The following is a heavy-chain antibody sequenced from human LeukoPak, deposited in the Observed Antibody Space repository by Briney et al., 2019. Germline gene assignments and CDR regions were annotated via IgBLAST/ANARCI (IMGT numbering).Heavy chain of an antibody. Sequence: GGSLRLSCAASGFTFSSYAMSWIRQAPGKGLEWVAYISSSGSTTKYAESVKGRFTVSRDTAKNSLYLQMNSLRGEDTAVYFCVRVWGDSGLHAADYWGQGTLVAVSS. CDR1: GFTFSSYA. J-gene: IGHJ4*02. CDR2: ISSSGSTT. CDR3: VRVWGDSGLHAADY. D-gene: IGHD6-19*01. V-gene: IGHV3-11*01.